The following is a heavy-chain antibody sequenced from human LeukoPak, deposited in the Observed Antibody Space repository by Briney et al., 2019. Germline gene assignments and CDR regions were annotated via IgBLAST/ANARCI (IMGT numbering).Heavy chain of an antibody. CDR2: ISAYNGNT. D-gene: IGHD3-22*01. V-gene: IGHV1-18*01. CDR1: GYTFTSYG. Sequence: GASVKVSCKASGYTFTSYGISWVRQAPGQGLEWMGWISAYNGNTNYAQKLQGRVTITADESTSTAYMELSSLRSEDTAVYYCARLLGEYYYDSSADRGFDYWGQGTLVTVSS. CDR3: ARLLGEYYYDSSADRGFDY. J-gene: IGHJ4*02.